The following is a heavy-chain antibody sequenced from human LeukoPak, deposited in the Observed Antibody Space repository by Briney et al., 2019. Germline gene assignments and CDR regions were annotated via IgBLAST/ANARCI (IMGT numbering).Heavy chain of an antibody. V-gene: IGHV1-46*01. Sequence: ASVKVSCKASGYTFTSYYMHWVRQAPGQGLEWMGIINPSGGSTSYAQKFQGRVTMTRDMSTSTVYMELSSLRSEDTAVYYCARGSKDWYYYYYYMDVWGKGTTVTVSS. D-gene: IGHD3/OR15-3a*01. CDR2: INPSGGST. CDR1: GYTFTSYY. J-gene: IGHJ6*03. CDR3: ARGSKDWYYYYYYMDV.